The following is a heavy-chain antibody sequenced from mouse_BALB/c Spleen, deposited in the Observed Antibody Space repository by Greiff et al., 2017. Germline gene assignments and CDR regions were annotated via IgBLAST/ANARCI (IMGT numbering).Heavy chain of an antibody. Sequence: EVQLQQSGAELVRPGALVKLSCKASGFNIKDYYMHWVKQRPEQGLEWIGWIDPENGNTIYDPKFQGKASITADTSSNTAYLQLSSLTSEDTAVYYCAAYGNYPYYAMDYWGQGTSVTVAS. J-gene: IGHJ4*01. V-gene: IGHV14-1*02. D-gene: IGHD2-1*01. CDR2: IDPENGNT. CDR1: GFNIKDYY. CDR3: AAYGNYPYYAMDY.